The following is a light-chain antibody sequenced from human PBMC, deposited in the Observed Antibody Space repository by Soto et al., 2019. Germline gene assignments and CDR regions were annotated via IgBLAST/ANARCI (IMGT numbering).Light chain of an antibody. CDR1: QYIGDF. CDR2: GAS. V-gene: IGKV1-39*01. Sequence: DIRMTQSASSLSVYVGDRVTITCGASQYIGDFLNWYQQTPGKAPKLLIFGASNLHIGVPSRFSGSGSGTEFTLTINNLQREDFATYYCQESFFTLGTFGRGTKVDI. CDR3: QESFFTLGT. J-gene: IGKJ1*01.